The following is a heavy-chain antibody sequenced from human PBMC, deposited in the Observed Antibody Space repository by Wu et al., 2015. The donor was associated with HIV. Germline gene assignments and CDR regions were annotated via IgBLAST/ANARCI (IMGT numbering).Heavy chain of an antibody. CDR1: GGTFSTYT. D-gene: IGHD5-12*01. Sequence: QVQLVQSGAEVKKPGSSVKVSCKASGGTFSTYTMNWVRQAPGQGLEWMGGINPLFGTTKHTQKFQDRVTFTTDESKTTAYMELSSLRYDDTAVYYCARNTDSVATSLYSLGVWGQGTTVTVYS. CDR3: ARNTDSVATSLYSLGV. V-gene: IGHV1-69*05. CDR2: INPLFGTT. J-gene: IGHJ6*02.